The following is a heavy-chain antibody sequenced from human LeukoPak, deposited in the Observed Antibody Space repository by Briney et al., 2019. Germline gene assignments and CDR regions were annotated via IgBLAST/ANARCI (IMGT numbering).Heavy chain of an antibody. V-gene: IGHV4-31*03. J-gene: IGHJ6*03. CDR2: IYYSGST. Sequence: SETLSLTCTVSGGSISSGGYYWSWIRQHPGKGLEWIGYIYYSGSTYYNPSLKSRVTISVDTSKNQFSLKLSSVTAADTAVYYCARANRQWLAPYYYYYYMDVWGKGTTVTVSS. CDR3: ARANRQWLAPYYYYYYMDV. CDR1: GGSISSGGYY. D-gene: IGHD6-19*01.